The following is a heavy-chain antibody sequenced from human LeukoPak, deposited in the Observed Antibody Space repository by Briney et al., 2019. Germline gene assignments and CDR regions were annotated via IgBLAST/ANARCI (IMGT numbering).Heavy chain of an antibody. D-gene: IGHD2-15*01. CDR1: GFTFSSYE. CDR3: ARGVAAPLANYYYYMDV. CDR2: ISSSGSTI. J-gene: IGHJ6*03. Sequence: GGSLRLSCAASGFTFSSYEMNWVRQAPGKGLEWVSYISSSGSTIYYADSVEGRFTISRDNAKNSLYLQMNSLRAEDTAVYYCARGVAAPLANYYYYMDVWGKGTTVTISS. V-gene: IGHV3-48*03.